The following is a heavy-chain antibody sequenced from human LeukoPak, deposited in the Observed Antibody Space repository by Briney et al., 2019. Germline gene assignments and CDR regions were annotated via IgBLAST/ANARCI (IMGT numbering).Heavy chain of an antibody. V-gene: IGHV4-39*07. CDR1: GGSISSSSYY. D-gene: IGHD6-13*01. CDR3: ARGYSSSWYSG. J-gene: IGHJ4*02. Sequence: SETLSLTCTVSGGSISSSSYYWGWIRQPPGKGLEWIGSIYYSGSTYYNPSLKSRVTISVDTSKNQFSLKLSSVTAADTAVYYCARGYSSSWYSGWGQGTLVTVSS. CDR2: IYYSGST.